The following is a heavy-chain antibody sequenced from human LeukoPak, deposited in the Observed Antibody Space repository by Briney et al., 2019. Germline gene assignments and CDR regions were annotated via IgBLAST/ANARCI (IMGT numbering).Heavy chain of an antibody. Sequence: SSETLSLTCAVSGASITSYYWNWIRQSPGKGLEWIGYIHHTGKNWYNPPLQSRVTLSVDTSKSEFSLRLSSVTAADTAVYYCAKWHEKLLAFDSWGQGTLVTVSS. D-gene: IGHD1-7*01. CDR2: IHHTGKN. V-gene: IGHV4-59*01. J-gene: IGHJ4*02. CDR3: AKWHEKLLAFDS. CDR1: GASITSYY.